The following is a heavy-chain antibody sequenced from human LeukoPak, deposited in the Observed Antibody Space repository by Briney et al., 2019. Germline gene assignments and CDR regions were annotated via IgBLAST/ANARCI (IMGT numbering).Heavy chain of an antibody. CDR2: IYYRGST. V-gene: IGHV4-39*07. Sequence: SQTLSPTRTVSRGSISSSSSYWGLFRQPPGMGPEWTGGIYYRGSTYYSPSLNSRVTISVDTSKNQFSLKLSSVTAADTAVYYCARSSLYYDILTGYYFDYWGQGTLVTVSS. J-gene: IGHJ4*02. CDR3: ARSSLYYDILTGYYFDY. CDR1: RGSISSSSSY. D-gene: IGHD3-9*01.